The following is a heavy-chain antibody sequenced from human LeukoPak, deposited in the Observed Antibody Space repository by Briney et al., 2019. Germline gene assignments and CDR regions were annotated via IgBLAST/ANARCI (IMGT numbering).Heavy chain of an antibody. CDR2: IKQDGSEK. D-gene: IGHD5-12*01. V-gene: IGHV3-7*01. Sequence: GGSLRLSCAASGFTFSSYWMSWVRQAPGKGLEWVANIKQDGSEKYYVDSVKGRFTISRDNAKNSLYLQMNSLRVEDTAVYYCARGSRGYDLASYYFDYWGQGTLVTVSS. CDR1: GFTFSSYW. CDR3: ARGSRGYDLASYYFDY. J-gene: IGHJ4*02.